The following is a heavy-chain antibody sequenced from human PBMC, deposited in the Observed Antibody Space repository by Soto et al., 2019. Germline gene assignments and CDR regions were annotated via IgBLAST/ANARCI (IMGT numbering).Heavy chain of an antibody. CDR2: IYYTGST. D-gene: IGHD2-15*01. CDR3: ARAHLAYCSGGSCPGAFDI. Sequence: QVQLQESGPGLVKPSQTLSLTCTVSGGSISSGGYYWTWIRQHPGKGLEWIGYIYYTGSTYSNPCLKSRITTSVDTSMTQFSVNLISVTAADTAVYYFARAHLAYCSGGSCPGAFDIWGQGTTVTVSS. J-gene: IGHJ3*02. V-gene: IGHV4-31*03. CDR1: GGSISSGGYY.